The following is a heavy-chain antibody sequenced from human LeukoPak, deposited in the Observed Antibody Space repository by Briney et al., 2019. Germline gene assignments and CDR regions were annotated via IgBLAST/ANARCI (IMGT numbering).Heavy chain of an antibody. V-gene: IGHV2-5*08. CDR1: GGSISSYYW. J-gene: IGHJ3*02. CDR2: IYWDDDK. D-gene: IGHD3-22*01. CDR3: SRHDSSRSFDI. Sequence: TLSLTCTVSGGSISSYYWSWIRQPPGKALEWLALIYWDDDKRYSPSLKSRLTITKDTSKNQVVLTMTNMDPVDTATYYCSRHDSSRSFDIWGQGTMVTVSS.